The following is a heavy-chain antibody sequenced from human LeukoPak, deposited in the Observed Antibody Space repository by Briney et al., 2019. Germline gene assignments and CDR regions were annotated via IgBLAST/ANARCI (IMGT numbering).Heavy chain of an antibody. V-gene: IGHV4-34*01. CDR2: INHSGST. Sequence: SETLSLTCAVYGGSFSGYYWSWIRQPPGKGLEWIGEINHSGSTNYNPSLKSRVTMSVDTSKNQFSLKLSSVTAADTAVYYCARESDYYSSGWYYFDYWGQGTLVTVSS. CDR3: ARESDYYSSGWYYFDY. J-gene: IGHJ4*02. CDR1: GGSFSGYY. D-gene: IGHD6-19*01.